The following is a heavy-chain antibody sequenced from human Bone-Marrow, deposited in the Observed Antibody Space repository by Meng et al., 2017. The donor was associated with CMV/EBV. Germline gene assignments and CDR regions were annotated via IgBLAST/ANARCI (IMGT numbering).Heavy chain of an antibody. J-gene: IGHJ4*02. CDR3: ARQAGTVVGATGYLDY. CDR2: INHSGST. D-gene: IGHD1-26*01. CDR1: GGSFSGYY. Sequence: GSLRLSCAVYGGSFSGYYWSWIRQPPGKGLEWIGEINHSGSTNYNPSLKSRVTISVDTSKNQFSLKLSSVTAADTAVYYCARQAGTVVGATGYLDYWGQGTLVTVSS. V-gene: IGHV4-34*01.